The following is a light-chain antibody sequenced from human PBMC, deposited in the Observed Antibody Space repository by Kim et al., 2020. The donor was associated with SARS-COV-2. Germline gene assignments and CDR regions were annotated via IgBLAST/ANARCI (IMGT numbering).Light chain of an antibody. Sequence: LSPRETATPSCRASQSVICYLTWYQQKPGQPPSLLIYDASNRATGIPARFSGSGSGTDFTLTISSLEPEDFAVYYCQQRTNWPYTFGQGTKVDIK. CDR2: DAS. CDR1: QSVICY. CDR3: QQRTNWPYT. V-gene: IGKV3-11*01. J-gene: IGKJ2*01.